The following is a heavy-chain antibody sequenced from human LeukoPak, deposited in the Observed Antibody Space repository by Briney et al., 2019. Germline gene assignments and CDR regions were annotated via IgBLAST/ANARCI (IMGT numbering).Heavy chain of an antibody. D-gene: IGHD2-21*02. Sequence: GGSLRLSCAASGFTFSSYWMHWVRQAPGKGLVWVSRINSDGSSTSYADSVKGRFTISRDNAKNTLYLQMNSLRAEDTAVYYCARERGGDCYPDWGQGTLVTVSS. CDR2: INSDGSST. CDR1: GFTFSSYW. V-gene: IGHV3-74*01. CDR3: ARERGGDCYPD. J-gene: IGHJ4*02.